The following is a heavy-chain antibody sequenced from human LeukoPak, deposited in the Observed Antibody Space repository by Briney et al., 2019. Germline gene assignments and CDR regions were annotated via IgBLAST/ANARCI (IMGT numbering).Heavy chain of an antibody. Sequence: GGSLRLSCAASGFTFSSYSMNWVRQAPGKGLEWVSSISSSSSYIYYADSVKGRFTISRDSAKNSLYLQMNSLRAEDTAVYYCARDRSPYNWNDLDAFDIWGQGTMVTVSS. J-gene: IGHJ3*02. CDR2: ISSSSSYI. CDR1: GFTFSSYS. D-gene: IGHD1-20*01. CDR3: ARDRSPYNWNDLDAFDI. V-gene: IGHV3-21*01.